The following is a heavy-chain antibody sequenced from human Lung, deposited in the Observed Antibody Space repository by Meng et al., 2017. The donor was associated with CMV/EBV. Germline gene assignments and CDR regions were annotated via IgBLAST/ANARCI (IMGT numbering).Heavy chain of an antibody. CDR1: FPFRSSA. Sequence: FPFRSSAMLWVRPSPGKGLGGVAVISYDGSNKSYADSVKGRFTISRDNSKNTLYLQMNSLRAEDTAVYYCARDRRGGPIFGVVTNYFDYWGQGTLVTVS. CDR3: ARDRRGGPIFGVVTNYFDY. CDR2: ISYDGSNK. D-gene: IGHD3-3*01. J-gene: IGHJ4*02. V-gene: IGHV3-30*04.